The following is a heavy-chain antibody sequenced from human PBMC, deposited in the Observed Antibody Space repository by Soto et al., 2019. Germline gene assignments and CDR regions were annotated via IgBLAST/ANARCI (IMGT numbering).Heavy chain of an antibody. CDR1: GYTFTSYD. CDR2: MNPNSGNT. D-gene: IGHD2-2*02. J-gene: IGHJ5*02. CDR3: ARALGYCSSTSCYREGWFDP. V-gene: IGHV1-8*01. Sequence: QVQLVQSGAEVKEPGASVKVSCKASGYTFTSYDINWVRQATGQGLEWMGWMNPNSGNTGYAQKFQGRVTMTRNTSISTAYMELSSLRSEDTAVYYCARALGYCSSTSCYREGWFDPWGQGTLVTVSS.